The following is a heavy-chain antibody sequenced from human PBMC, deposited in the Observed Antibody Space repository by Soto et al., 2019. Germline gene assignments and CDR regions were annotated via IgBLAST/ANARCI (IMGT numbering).Heavy chain of an antibody. V-gene: IGHV1-18*01. CDR3: ARRGDGMDV. Sequence: QVQLVQSGAEVKKPGASVKVSCKTSGYTFTNYGITWVRQAPGQGLEWMGWISPYNGDTKYSQKFQGRVTITGDTSASTAYMELSRLRSEDTAVYYCARRGDGMDVWGQGTTVTVSS. CDR1: GYTFTNYG. CDR2: ISPYNGDT. J-gene: IGHJ6*02. D-gene: IGHD3-10*01.